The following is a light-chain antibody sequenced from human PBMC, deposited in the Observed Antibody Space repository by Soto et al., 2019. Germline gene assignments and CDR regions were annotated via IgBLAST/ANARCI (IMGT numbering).Light chain of an antibody. V-gene: IGKV3-20*01. CDR1: QRVSSSY. CDR2: GAS. CDR3: QQYGSSPALT. J-gene: IGKJ4*01. Sequence: EIVLTQTPATLSLSPGDIATVSCRDSQRVSSSYLAWYQQKPGQAPRLFIYGASSRATGIPDRFSGSGSGTDFTLTISRLEPEDFAVYYCQQYGSSPALTFGGGTKVDIK.